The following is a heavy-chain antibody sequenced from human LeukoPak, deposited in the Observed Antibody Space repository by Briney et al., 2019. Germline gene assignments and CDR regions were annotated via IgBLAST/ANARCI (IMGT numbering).Heavy chain of an antibody. J-gene: IGHJ4*02. CDR3: ARGSGDY. CDR2: IKPDGSEK. V-gene: IGHV3-7*04. CDR1: GLTSSGYW. Sequence: PGGSLRLSCAASGLTSSGYWMNWVRQAPGKGLEWVANIKPDGSEKYYVDSVKGRFTISRDNAKNSLYLQMTSLRAEDTAVYYCARGSGDYSGQGTLVTVSS.